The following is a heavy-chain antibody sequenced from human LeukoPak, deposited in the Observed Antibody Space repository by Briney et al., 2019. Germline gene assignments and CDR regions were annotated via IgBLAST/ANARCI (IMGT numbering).Heavy chain of an antibody. J-gene: IGHJ5*02. D-gene: IGHD6-13*01. CDR2: IDYSGSS. CDR3: ARHLGSSWYFSFDP. CDR1: GDFLSSNSYY. V-gene: IGHV4-39*01. Sequence: SETLSLTCIVSGDFLSSNSYYWCWIRPPPGKGLEWIGSIDYSGSSQSNPSLKSRVTISVDTSNNQFSLNLRSVTAADTAVYHCARHLGSSWYFSFDPWGQGTLVTVSS.